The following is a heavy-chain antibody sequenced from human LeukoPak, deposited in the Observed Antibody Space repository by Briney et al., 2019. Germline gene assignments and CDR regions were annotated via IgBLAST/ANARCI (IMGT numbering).Heavy chain of an antibody. CDR2: IYTSDTT. V-gene: IGHV3-66*01. J-gene: IGHJ4*02. CDR1: GFTVSSNY. CDR3: AKDLERHIVVVTASAVDY. Sequence: GGSLRLSCAASGFTVSSNYMNWFRQAPGKGLEWVSVIYTSDTTYYADSVKGRFTISRDNSKNTLYLQMNSLRAEDTAVYYCAKDLERHIVVVTASAVDYWGQGTLVTVSS. D-gene: IGHD2-21*02.